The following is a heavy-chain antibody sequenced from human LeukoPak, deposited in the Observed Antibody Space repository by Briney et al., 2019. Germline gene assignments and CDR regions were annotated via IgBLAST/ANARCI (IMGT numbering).Heavy chain of an antibody. CDR2: IYSSGNT. CDR3: ALLQANYYYYYMDV. D-gene: IGHD5-24*01. J-gene: IGHJ6*03. V-gene: IGHV4-59*01. CDR1: GGSISSYY. Sequence: SETLSLTCTVSGGSISSYYWSWIRQPPGKGLEWIGYIYSSGNTNYNPSLKSRVAISVDTSKNQFSLKLSSVTAADTAVYYCALLQANYYYYYMDVWGKGTTVTVSS.